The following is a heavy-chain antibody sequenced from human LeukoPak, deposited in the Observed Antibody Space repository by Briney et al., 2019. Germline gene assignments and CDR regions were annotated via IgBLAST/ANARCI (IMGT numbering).Heavy chain of an antibody. CDR2: ISGGGGTT. J-gene: IGHJ4*02. V-gene: IGHV3-23*01. CDR1: GFTFSSYG. Sequence: PGGSLRISCAATGFTFSSYGMGWVRQAPGMGLEWVSTISGGGGTTYYPDSVKGRFTISRDNSKYTLYLQMNSLRAEDTAVYYCAKTAPYYFDYWGQGTLVTVSS. D-gene: IGHD2-21*02. CDR3: AKTAPYYFDY.